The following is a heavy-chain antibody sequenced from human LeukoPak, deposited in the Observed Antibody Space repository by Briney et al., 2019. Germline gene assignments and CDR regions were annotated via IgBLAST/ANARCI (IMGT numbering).Heavy chain of an antibody. J-gene: IGHJ5*02. CDR1: GFTVSSNC. Sequence: PGGSLRLSCAASGFTVSSNCMSWVRQAPGQGLEWVSVIYSGGSTYYADYVKGRCTISRDNSKNTLYLQMNSLRAEDTAVYYCARGPVYSSSWNWFDPWGQGTLVTVSS. D-gene: IGHD6-13*01. V-gene: IGHV3-53*01. CDR3: ARGPVYSSSWNWFDP. CDR2: IYSGGST.